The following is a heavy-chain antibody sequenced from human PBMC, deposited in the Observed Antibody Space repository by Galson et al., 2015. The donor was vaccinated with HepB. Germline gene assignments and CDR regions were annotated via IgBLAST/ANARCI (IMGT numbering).Heavy chain of an antibody. CDR1: GGSFSGYY. CDR3: ARGLGAYYGWNWFDP. CDR2: INHSGST. J-gene: IGHJ5*02. D-gene: IGHD3-16*01. V-gene: IGHV4-34*01. Sequence: ETLSLTCAVYGGSFSGYYWSWIRQPPGKGLEWIGEINHSGSTNYNPSLKSRVTISVDTSKNQFSLKLSSVTAADTAVYYCARGLGAYYGWNWFDPWGQGTLVTVSS.